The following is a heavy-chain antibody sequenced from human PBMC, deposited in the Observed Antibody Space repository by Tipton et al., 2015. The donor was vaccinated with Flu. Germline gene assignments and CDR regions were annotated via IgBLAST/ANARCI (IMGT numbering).Heavy chain of an antibody. J-gene: IGHJ6*02. V-gene: IGHV3-11*01. CDR2: ISSSGGII. D-gene: IGHD5-12*01. CDR1: GFTFSDYY. CDR3: AKGLHYYGMDV. Sequence: SLRLSCAASGFTFSDYYMSWIRQAPGKGLEWVSHISSSGGIINYADSVKGRFTISRDNAKNSLYLQMNSLRAEDTALYYCAKGLHYYGMDVWGQGTTVTVSS.